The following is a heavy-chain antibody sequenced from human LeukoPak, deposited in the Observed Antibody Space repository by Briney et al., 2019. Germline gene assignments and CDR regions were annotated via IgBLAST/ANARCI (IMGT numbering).Heavy chain of an antibody. J-gene: IGHJ4*02. CDR2: ISGSGGST. V-gene: IGHV3-23*01. Sequence: GGSLRLSCAASGFTFSSYAMSWVRQAPGKGLEWVSAISGSGGSTYYADSVKGRFTISRDNSKNTLYLQMNSLRAEDAAVYYCAKDPWEDFYPAPGFDYWGQGTLVTVSS. CDR3: AKDPWEDFYPAPGFDY. CDR1: GFTFSSYA. D-gene: IGHD3-3*01.